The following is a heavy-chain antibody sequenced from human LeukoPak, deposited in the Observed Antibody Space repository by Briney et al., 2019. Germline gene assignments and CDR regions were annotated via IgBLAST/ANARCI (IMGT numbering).Heavy chain of an antibody. CDR2: IKSKIDGGTT. CDR1: GFTFNNAW. Sequence: GGSLRLSCAASGFTFNNAWMTWVRQAPGKRLEWVGRIKSKIDGGTTDYTAPVKGRFTISRDDSKNMVYLQMNSLKTEDTAVYYCGTGTWSPSPFYYYGLNVWGQGTTVTVSS. J-gene: IGHJ6*02. D-gene: IGHD3-3*01. CDR3: GTGTWSPSPFYYYGLNV. V-gene: IGHV3-15*01.